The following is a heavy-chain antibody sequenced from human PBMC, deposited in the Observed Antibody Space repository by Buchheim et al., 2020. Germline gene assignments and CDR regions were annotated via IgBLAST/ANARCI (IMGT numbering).Heavy chain of an antibody. CDR2: ISYDGSNK. V-gene: IGHV3-30*18. CDR3: AKDYCANGVCVVDY. CDR1: GFTFSSYG. Sequence: QVQLVESGGGVVQPGRPLRLSCAASGFTFSSYGMHWVRQAPGKGLEWVAVISYDGSNKYYADSVKGRFTISRDNSKNTLYLQMNSLRAEDTAVYYCAKDYCANGVCVVDYWGQGTL. J-gene: IGHJ4*02. D-gene: IGHD2-8*01.